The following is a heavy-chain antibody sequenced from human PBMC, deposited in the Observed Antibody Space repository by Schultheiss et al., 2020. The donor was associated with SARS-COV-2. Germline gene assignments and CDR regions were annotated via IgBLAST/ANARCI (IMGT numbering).Heavy chain of an antibody. CDR2: IRSKSYGGTT. J-gene: IGHJ4*02. CDR1: GFTFGDFA. V-gene: IGHV3-49*04. D-gene: IGHD2-21*02. CDR3: TRVDGGDLIDY. Sequence: GESLKISCTASGFTFGDFAMSWVRQAPGKGLEWVGFIRSKSYGGTTEYAASVKGRFTISRDDSKSIAYLQMNSLKTEDTAVYYCTRVDGGDLIDYWGQGTLVTVSS.